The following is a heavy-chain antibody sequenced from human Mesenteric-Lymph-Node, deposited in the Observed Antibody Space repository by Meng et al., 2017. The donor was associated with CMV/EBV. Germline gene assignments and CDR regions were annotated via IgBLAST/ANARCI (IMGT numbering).Heavy chain of an antibody. V-gene: IGHV4-38-2*02. CDR2: IYHSGST. Sequence: SETLSLTCTVSGYSISSGYYWGWIRQPPGKGLEWIGSIYHSGSTYYNPSLKSRVTISVDTSKNQFSLKLSSVTAADTAVYYCASKDREQYCSSTSCYTRFDNWGQGTLVTVSS. D-gene: IGHD2-2*02. CDR3: ASKDREQYCSSTSCYTRFDN. CDR1: GYSISSGYY. J-gene: IGHJ4*02.